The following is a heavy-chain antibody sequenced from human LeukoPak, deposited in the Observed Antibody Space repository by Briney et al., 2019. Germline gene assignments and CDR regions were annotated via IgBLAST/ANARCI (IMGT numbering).Heavy chain of an antibody. V-gene: IGHV3-7*01. Sequence: GGSLRLSCAASGFTFSSYWMGWVRQAPGKGLEWVANIKQDGSEKYYVDSVKGRFAISRDNAKDSLYLQMNSLRAEDTAVYYCAREIIVVVPAAIQNWFDPWGQGTLVTVSS. CDR1: GFTFSSYW. CDR3: AREIIVVVPAAIQNWFDP. D-gene: IGHD2-2*02. CDR2: IKQDGSEK. J-gene: IGHJ5*02.